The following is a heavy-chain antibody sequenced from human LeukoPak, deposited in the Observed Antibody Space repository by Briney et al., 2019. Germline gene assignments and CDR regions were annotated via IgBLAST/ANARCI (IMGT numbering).Heavy chain of an antibody. CDR1: GFTFSSYA. CDR2: ISGSGGST. D-gene: IGHD3-10*01. V-gene: IGHV3-23*01. Sequence: GGSLRLSCAASGFTFSSYAMSWVRQAPGKGLEWVSAISGSGGSTYYADSVKGRFTISRDNSRNTMYLQMNSLRAEDTAVYYCAKEFDSGGYGANFDSWGQGTLVTVSS. J-gene: IGHJ4*02. CDR3: AKEFDSGGYGANFDS.